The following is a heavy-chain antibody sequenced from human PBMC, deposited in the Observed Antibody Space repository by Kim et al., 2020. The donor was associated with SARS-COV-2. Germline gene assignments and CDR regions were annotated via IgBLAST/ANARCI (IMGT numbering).Heavy chain of an antibody. CDR3: ARRAVDSSGTYYFDY. J-gene: IGHJ4*02. CDR1: GFTFSSYW. Sequence: GGSLRLSCAASGFTFSSYWMHWVRQAPGKGLVWVSRIYSDGSGTSYADSVKGRFTISRDNAKNTLYLQMNSLRAEDTALYYCARRAVDSSGTYYFDYWGQGPLVTVSS. D-gene: IGHD3-22*01. CDR2: IYSDGSGT. V-gene: IGHV3-74*01.